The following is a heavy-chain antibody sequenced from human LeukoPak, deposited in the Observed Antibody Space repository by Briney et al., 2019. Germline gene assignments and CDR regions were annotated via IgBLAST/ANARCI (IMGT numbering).Heavy chain of an antibody. Sequence: ASVKVSCKASGHTFTSYYMHWVRQAPGQGLEWMGIINPSGGSTSYAQKFQGRVTMTRDMSTSTVYMELSSLRSEDTAVYYCATDQSIDERAFDYWGQGTLVTVSS. V-gene: IGHV1-46*01. CDR2: INPSGGST. CDR3: ATDQSIDERAFDY. D-gene: IGHD1-1*01. CDR1: GHTFTSYY. J-gene: IGHJ4*02.